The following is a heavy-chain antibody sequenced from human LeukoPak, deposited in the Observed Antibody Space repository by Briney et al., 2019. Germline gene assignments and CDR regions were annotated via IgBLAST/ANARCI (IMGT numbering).Heavy chain of an antibody. CDR3: ARVGLGILGGLDY. D-gene: IGHD7-27*01. V-gene: IGHV4-30-4*01. CDR1: GVSISSGDYY. J-gene: IGHJ4*02. Sequence: ASETLSLTCTVSGVSISSGDYYWSWIRQPPGMGLEWIVYIYYSGSTYYNPSLKSRVTISVDTSKNQFSLKLSSVTAADTAVYYCARVGLGILGGLDYWGQGTLVTVSS. CDR2: IYYSGST.